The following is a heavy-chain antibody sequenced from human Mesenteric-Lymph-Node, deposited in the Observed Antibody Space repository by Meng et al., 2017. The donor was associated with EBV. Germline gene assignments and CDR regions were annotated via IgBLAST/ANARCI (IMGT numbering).Heavy chain of an antibody. D-gene: IGHD3-22*01. CDR3: ARCYYYDSSGNFDY. J-gene: IGHJ4*02. CDR2: TYYSGST. V-gene: IGHV4-31*11. CDR1: GVSISSGGFY. Sequence: QVQLQESGPGLVKPSQTLSLTCAVSGVSISSGGFYWSWIRQPPGKGLEWIGYTYYSGSTYYNPSLKSRVTISVDKSKNQFSLKLSSVTAADTAVYYCARCYYYDSSGNFDYWGQGTLVTVSS.